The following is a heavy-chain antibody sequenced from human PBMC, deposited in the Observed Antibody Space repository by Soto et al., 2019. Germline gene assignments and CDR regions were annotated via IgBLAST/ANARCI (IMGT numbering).Heavy chain of an antibody. D-gene: IGHD2-15*01. V-gene: IGHV3-23*01. CDR2: ITADGGT. CDR3: APHVSCSGGSCQYDAFAI. J-gene: IGHJ3*02. Sequence: EVQVLESGGGLVQPGGSLRLSCEGSGFTVSSHATTWIRQAPGKGPEWVSTITADGGTYYADSVKGRFAMSRDTSESTLYLQMNSLGAEDTAAYYCAPHVSCSGGSCQYDAFAIRGQRTMVTVSS. CDR1: GFTVSSHA.